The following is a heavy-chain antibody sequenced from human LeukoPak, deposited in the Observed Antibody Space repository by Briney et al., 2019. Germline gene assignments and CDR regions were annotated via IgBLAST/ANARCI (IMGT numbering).Heavy chain of an antibody. Sequence: PSETLSLTCTVSGGDIRSSGYNWGWIRQPPGKGLEWIGTINYSGTTYYNPSLKSRVTISVDTSKNQFSLKLNSVTAADTAVYYCARLPTGFPNWFDPWGRGTLVTVSS. CDR2: INYSGTT. V-gene: IGHV4-39*01. CDR1: GGDIRSSGYN. D-gene: IGHD7-27*01. CDR3: ARLPTGFPNWFDP. J-gene: IGHJ5*02.